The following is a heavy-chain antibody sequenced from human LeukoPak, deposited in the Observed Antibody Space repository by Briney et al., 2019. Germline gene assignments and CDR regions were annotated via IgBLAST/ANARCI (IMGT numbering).Heavy chain of an antibody. D-gene: IGHD1-26*01. V-gene: IGHV4-34*01. CDR1: GGSFSGYY. J-gene: IGHJ6*02. Sequence: PSETLSLTCAVYGGSFSGYYWSWIRQPPGKGLEWIGEINHSGSTNYNPSLKSRVTISVDTSKNQFSLKLSSVTAADTAVYYCARESYGSYYYYGMDVWGQGTTVTVSS. CDR3: ARESYGSYYYYGMDV. CDR2: INHSGST.